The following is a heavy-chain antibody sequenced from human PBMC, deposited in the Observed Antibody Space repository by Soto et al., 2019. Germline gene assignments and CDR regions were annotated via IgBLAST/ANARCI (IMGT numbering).Heavy chain of an antibody. CDR3: ARVAVAGRSYLDY. Sequence: GGSLRLSCAASGFTFSSYAMHWVRQAPGKGLEWVAVISYDGSNKYYADSVKGRFTISRDNSKNTLYLQMNSLRAEDTAVYYCARVAVAGRSYLDYWGQGTLVTVSS. V-gene: IGHV3-30-3*01. J-gene: IGHJ4*02. D-gene: IGHD6-19*01. CDR1: GFTFSSYA. CDR2: ISYDGSNK.